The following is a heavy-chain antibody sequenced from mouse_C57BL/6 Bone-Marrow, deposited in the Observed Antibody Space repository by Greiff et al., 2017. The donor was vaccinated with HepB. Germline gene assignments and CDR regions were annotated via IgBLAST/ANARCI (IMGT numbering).Heavy chain of an antibody. CDR3: AAHYYGSSLYYFDY. D-gene: IGHD1-1*01. CDR2: IDPSDSYT. Sequence: QVQLQQPGAELARPGTSVKLSCKASGYTFTSYWMHWVKQRPGQGLEWIGVIDPSDSYTNYNQKFKGKATLTVDTSSSTAYMQLSSLTSEDSAVYYCAAHYYGSSLYYFDYWGQGTTLTVSS. CDR1: GYTFTSYW. J-gene: IGHJ2*01. V-gene: IGHV1-59*01.